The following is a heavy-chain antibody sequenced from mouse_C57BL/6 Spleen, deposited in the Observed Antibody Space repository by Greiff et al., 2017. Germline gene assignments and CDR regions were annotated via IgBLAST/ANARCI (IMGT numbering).Heavy chain of an antibody. Sequence: EVKLVESGGGLVKPGGSLKLSCAASGFTFSDYGMHWVRQAPEKGLEWVAYISSGSSTIYYADTVKGRFTISRDNAKNTLFLQMTSLRSEDTAMYYCASHYGSSYGYFDYWGKGTTLTVSS. CDR3: ASHYGSSYGYFDY. CDR2: ISSGSSTI. V-gene: IGHV5-17*01. J-gene: IGHJ2*01. CDR1: GFTFSDYG. D-gene: IGHD1-1*01.